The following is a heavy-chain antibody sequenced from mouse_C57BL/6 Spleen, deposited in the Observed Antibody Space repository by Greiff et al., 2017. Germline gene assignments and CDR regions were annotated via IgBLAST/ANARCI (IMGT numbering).Heavy chain of an antibody. CDR2: ISYDGSN. CDR1: GYSITSGYY. CDR3: ATYDYDSWFAY. J-gene: IGHJ3*01. D-gene: IGHD2-4*01. Sequence: EVKLVESGPGLVKPSQSLSLTCSVTGYSITSGYYWNWIRQFPGNKLEWTGYISYDGSNNYNPSLKNRISITRDTSKNQFFLKLNSVTTEDTATYYCATYDYDSWFAYWGQGTLVTVSA. V-gene: IGHV3-6*01.